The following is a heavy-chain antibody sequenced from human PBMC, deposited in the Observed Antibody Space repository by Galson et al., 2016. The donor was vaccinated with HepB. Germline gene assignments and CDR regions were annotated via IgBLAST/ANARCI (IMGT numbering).Heavy chain of an antibody. CDR1: GFTFSSST. CDR2: IGVGSGDI. V-gene: IGHV1-58*01. Sequence: SVKVSCKASGFTFSSSTVKWVRQARGQRLEWIGWIGVGSGDISYAQTFQERVTITSDTSTSTAYMELSSLRSEDTAVYYCAADYHDTYFDPWGQGTLVTVSS. D-gene: IGHD3-16*02. CDR3: AADYHDTYFDP. J-gene: IGHJ5*02.